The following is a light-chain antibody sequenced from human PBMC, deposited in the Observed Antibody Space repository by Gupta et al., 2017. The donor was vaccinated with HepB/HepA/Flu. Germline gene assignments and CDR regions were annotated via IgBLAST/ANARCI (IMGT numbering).Light chain of an antibody. CDR3: QQIGTSPRCS. CDR1: QSFSRTS. J-gene: IGKJ2*04. V-gene: IGKV3-20*01. CDR2: GAS. Sequence: EIVLTQSPGTLSLSPGERATLSCRASQSFSRTSLAWYQQKLGQAPRLLIYGASSRATGIPDRFSGSGYGTDFTLTISRREPEDFAVYYCQQIGTSPRCSFGQGTKLEIK.